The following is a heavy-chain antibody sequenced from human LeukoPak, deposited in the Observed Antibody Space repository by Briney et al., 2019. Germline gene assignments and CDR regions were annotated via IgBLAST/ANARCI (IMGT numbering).Heavy chain of an antibody. V-gene: IGHV4-59*01. Sequence: SETLSLTCTVSGGSISIYYWSWVRQPPGKGLEWLGYVYNSGSTDYNPSLKSRVTISADTSKNQFSLKLSSVTAADTAVYYCVRDRELFYWGQGTLVTVSS. CDR1: GGSISIYY. J-gene: IGHJ4*02. CDR2: VYNSGST. CDR3: VRDRELFY. D-gene: IGHD1-7*01.